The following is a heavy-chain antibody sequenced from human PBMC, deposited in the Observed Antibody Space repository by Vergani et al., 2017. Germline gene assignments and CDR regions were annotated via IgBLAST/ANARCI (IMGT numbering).Heavy chain of an antibody. V-gene: IGHV3-53*02. D-gene: IGHD4-17*01. Sequence: EVQLVETGGGLIQPGGSLRLSCAASGFTVSSNYMSWVRQAPGKGLEWVSVIYSGGSTSYADSGKGRFTISRDNSKNTLYLQMNSLRAEDTAEYYCARISDYSRNFDYWGQGTLVTVSS. J-gene: IGHJ4*02. CDR3: ARISDYSRNFDY. CDR1: GFTVSSNY. CDR2: IYSGGST.